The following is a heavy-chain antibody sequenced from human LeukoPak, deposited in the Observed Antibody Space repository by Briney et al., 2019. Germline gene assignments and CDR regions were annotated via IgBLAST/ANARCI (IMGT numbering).Heavy chain of an antibody. D-gene: IGHD1-26*01. CDR2: IYYSGST. CDR1: GGSISGFY. J-gene: IGHJ4*02. CDR3: ARRPTGSYWLYY. V-gene: IGHV4-59*08. Sequence: PSETLSLTCTVSGGSISGFYWSWIRQSPGKGLEWIGYIYYSGSTDYNPSLKSRVTMSVDTSKNHLSLKLSSVTAADTAVYYCARRPTGSYWLYYWGQGTLVTVSS.